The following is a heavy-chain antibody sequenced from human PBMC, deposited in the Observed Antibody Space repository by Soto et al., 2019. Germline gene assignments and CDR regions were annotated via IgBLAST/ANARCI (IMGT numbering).Heavy chain of an antibody. V-gene: IGHV4-34*01. CDR3: ARVERGTATTVVDAFDI. J-gene: IGHJ3*02. CDR1: GGSVSSGSYY. D-gene: IGHD1-1*01. CDR2: MSHSGGT. Sequence: QVQLQQWGAGLLKPSETLSLTCAVYGGSVSSGSYYWSWIRQSPGKGLEWIGEMSHSGGTHFNPSLKSRVTVSVDTSKNQFSLKMSSVTAADTALYYCARVERGTATTVVDAFDIWGPGTMVTVSS.